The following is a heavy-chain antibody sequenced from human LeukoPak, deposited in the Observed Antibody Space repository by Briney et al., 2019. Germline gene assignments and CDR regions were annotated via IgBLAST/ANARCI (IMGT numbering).Heavy chain of an antibody. V-gene: IGHV3-48*03. CDR2: ISSSGGTI. CDR3: ARTLEHGNY. Sequence: GGCLRLSCAASGFTFSSYEMNWVRQAPGKGLEWVSYISSSGGTIYYADSVKGRFTISRDNAKNSLYLQMNSLRADDTAVYYCARTLEHGNYWAQGILVTVSS. D-gene: IGHD1/OR15-1a*01. J-gene: IGHJ4*02. CDR1: GFTFSSYE.